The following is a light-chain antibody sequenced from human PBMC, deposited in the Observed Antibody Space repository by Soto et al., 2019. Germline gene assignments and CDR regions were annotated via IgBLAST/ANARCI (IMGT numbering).Light chain of an antibody. CDR2: AAS. J-gene: IGKJ4*01. CDR3: LQDYNYPVT. Sequence: IQMNQSPSTLSASVGDRVTITCRASQGIRNDLGWYQQKPGKAPRLLIYAASNLHSGVPSRFSGSGSGTDFTLTISSLQPEDFATYYCLQDYNYPVTFGGGTKVDIK. V-gene: IGKV1-6*01. CDR1: QGIRND.